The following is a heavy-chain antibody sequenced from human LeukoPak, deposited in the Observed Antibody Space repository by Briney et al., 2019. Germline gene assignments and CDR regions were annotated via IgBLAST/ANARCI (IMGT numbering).Heavy chain of an antibody. Sequence: GGSLRLSCAASGFTFSSYGMHWVRQAPGKGLEGVAVIWYDGSNKYYADSVKGRFTISRDNSKNTLYLQMNSLRAEDTAVYYCARAYYYDSSGYYTIFDYWGQGTLVTVSS. CDR3: ARAYYYDSSGYYTIFDY. J-gene: IGHJ4*02. CDR2: IWYDGSNK. V-gene: IGHV3-33*01. D-gene: IGHD3-22*01. CDR1: GFTFSSYG.